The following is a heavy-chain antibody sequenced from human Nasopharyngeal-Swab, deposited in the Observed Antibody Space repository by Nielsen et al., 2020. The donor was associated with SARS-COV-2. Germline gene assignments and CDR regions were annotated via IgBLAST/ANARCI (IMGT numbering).Heavy chain of an antibody. CDR3: ARDRLEGGNYYYYYGMDV. D-gene: IGHD3-16*01. V-gene: IGHV1-18*01. CDR2: ISAYNGHT. J-gene: IGHJ6*02. Sequence: WVRQAPGQGLEWMGWISAYNGHTNYAQKLQGRVTMTTDTSTSTAYMELRSLRSDDTAVYYCARDRLEGGNYYYYYGMDVWGQGTTVTVSS.